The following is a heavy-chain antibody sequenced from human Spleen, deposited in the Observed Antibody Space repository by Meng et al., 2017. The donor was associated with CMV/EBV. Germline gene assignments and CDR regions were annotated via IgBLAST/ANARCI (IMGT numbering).Heavy chain of an antibody. D-gene: IGHD3-10*01. Sequence: GGSLRLSCAASGFIVSSNYMTWVRQTPGKGLEWVSLIYSGGATYYTDSVKGRFTISRDTSKNTLYLQMNSLRAEDTAIYYCARDMGRGSGFDYWGQGTLVTVSS. CDR2: IYSGGAT. CDR1: GFIVSSNY. CDR3: ARDMGRGSGFDY. J-gene: IGHJ4*02. V-gene: IGHV3-53*01.